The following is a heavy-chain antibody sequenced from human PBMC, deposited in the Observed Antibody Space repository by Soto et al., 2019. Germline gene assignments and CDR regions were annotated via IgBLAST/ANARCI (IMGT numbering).Heavy chain of an antibody. V-gene: IGHV4-4*07. D-gene: IGHD2-21*02. CDR3: ARDERDSCSGGDCFYFDY. CDR1: GGSVGSQY. Sequence: SETLSLTCTVSGGSVGSQYWSWIRQPAGKGLEWIGRIYNGGIPLIHPSLESRVALSLDTSTNTAYMELSSLTSDDTAVYYCARDERDSCSGGDCFYFDYWGQGTLVTVSS. J-gene: IGHJ4*02. CDR2: IYNGGIP.